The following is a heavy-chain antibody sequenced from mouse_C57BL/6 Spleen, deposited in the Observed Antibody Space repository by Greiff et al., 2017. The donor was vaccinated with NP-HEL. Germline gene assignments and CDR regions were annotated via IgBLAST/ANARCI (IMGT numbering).Heavy chain of an antibody. CDR1: GYTFTSYW. Sequence: VQLQQPGAELVKPGASVKMSCKASGYTFTSYWITWVKQRPGQGLEWIGDIYPGSGSTNYNEKFKSKATLTVDTSSSTAYMQLSSLTSEDSAVYYCARSDLHYYGSSYDYWGQGTTLTVSS. D-gene: IGHD1-1*01. V-gene: IGHV1-55*01. CDR2: IYPGSGST. J-gene: IGHJ2*01. CDR3: ARSDLHYYGSSYDY.